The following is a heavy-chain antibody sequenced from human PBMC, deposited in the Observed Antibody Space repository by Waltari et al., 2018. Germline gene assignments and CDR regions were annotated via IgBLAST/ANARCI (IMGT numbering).Heavy chain of an antibody. CDR2: VSNNGDSE. CDR3: VKDGPGAGWGDYDY. J-gene: IGHJ4*02. D-gene: IGHD3-16*01. CDR1: GFTFSSFS. Sequence: EVQLVESGGGLVQPGGSLGLSCSASGFTFSSFSMHWVRQAPGKGLEYVSAVSNNGDSEYYADSVKGRFTISRDNSKNTLYLQMTSLKAEDTAVYYCVKDGPGAGWGDYDYWGQGTLVTVSS. V-gene: IGHV3-64D*08.